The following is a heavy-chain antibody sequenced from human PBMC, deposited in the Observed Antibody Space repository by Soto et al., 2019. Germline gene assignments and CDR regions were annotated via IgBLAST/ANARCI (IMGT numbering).Heavy chain of an antibody. CDR3: ARAGGRYCTGGSCPVDY. V-gene: IGHV4-39*01. Sequence: QLQLQESGPGLVKPSETLSLTCTVSGGSISSSSYYWGWIRQPPGKGLEWIGSIYYSGNTYYTPSPQSRVTISADTSKNQFPLKLRSVTPADTAVYYCARAGGRYCTGGSCPVDYWGQGPLVTVSS. CDR1: GGSISSSSYY. J-gene: IGHJ4*02. CDR2: IYYSGNT. D-gene: IGHD2-15*01.